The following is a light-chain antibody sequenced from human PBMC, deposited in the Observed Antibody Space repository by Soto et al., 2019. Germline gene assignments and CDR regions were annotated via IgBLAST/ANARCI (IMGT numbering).Light chain of an antibody. CDR1: QSVSSN. CDR3: QQYGSSPT. J-gene: IGKJ4*01. V-gene: IGKV3-20*01. Sequence: EIVLTQSPVTLSLSPGEITTLSCRASQSVSSNLAWYQQKPGQAPRLLIYGASSRATGIPDRFSGSGSGTDFTLTISRLAPEDVAVYYCQQYGSSPTFGGGTKVDIK. CDR2: GAS.